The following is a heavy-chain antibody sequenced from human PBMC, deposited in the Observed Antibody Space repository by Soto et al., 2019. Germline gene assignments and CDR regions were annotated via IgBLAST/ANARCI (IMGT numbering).Heavy chain of an antibody. J-gene: IGHJ6*02. V-gene: IGHV1-18*04. CDR1: GYTFTSYG. Sequence: ASVKVSCKASGYTFTSYGISWVRQAPGQGLEWMGWISAYNGNTNYAQKLQGRVTMTTDTSTSTAYMELRSLRSDDTAVYYCALPSSIRWYALDKNSYYGMDVWGRWSTVTVSS. D-gene: IGHD6-13*01. CDR2: ISAYNGNT. CDR3: ALPSSIRWYALDKNSYYGMDV.